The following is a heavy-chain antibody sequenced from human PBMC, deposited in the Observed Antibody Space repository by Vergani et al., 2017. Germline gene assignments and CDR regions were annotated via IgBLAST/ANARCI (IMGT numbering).Heavy chain of an antibody. CDR2: VDPEDGET. V-gene: IGHV1-69-2*01. Sequence: EVQLVQSGAEVKKPGATVKISCKVSGYTFTDYYMHWVQQAPGKGLEWMGLVDPEDGETIYAEKFQGRVTITADTSTDTAYMELSSLRSEDTAVYYCATDFQYSGYDWVPRVDYWGQGILVTVSS. CDR3: ATDFQYSGYDWVPRVDY. D-gene: IGHD5-12*01. J-gene: IGHJ4*02. CDR1: GYTFTDYY.